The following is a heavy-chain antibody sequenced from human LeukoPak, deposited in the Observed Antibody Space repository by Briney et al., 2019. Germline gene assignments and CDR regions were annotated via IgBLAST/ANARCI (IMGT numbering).Heavy chain of an antibody. V-gene: IGHV4-39*01. CDR1: GASVTSSSYY. Sequence: PSETLSLTCTVSGASVTSSSYYWGWIRPPPGKGLEWIGIIYNSGSTYYNPSLKRRVTISVDTSKNQFSLKLSSVTAADTAVYYCAGSSRAVAGTLDYWGQGTLVTVSS. CDR2: IYNSGST. CDR3: AGSSRAVAGTLDY. D-gene: IGHD6-19*01. J-gene: IGHJ4*02.